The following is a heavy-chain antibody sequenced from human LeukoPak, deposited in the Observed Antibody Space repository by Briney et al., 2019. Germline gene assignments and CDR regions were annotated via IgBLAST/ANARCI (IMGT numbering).Heavy chain of an antibody. CDR3: ARGPIGGLRKGFDI. V-gene: IGHV1-2*02. D-gene: IGHD1-26*01. CDR2: INTHNGAT. CDR1: GYIFSVYA. Sequence: ASVKVSCKASGYIFSVYALIWVRQAPGQGLEWMGWINTHNGATNYAQHFQGRVTMTTDTAVTTAYMDLDGLISDDAAVYFCARGPIGGLRKGFDIWGQGTLVTVSS. J-gene: IGHJ4*02.